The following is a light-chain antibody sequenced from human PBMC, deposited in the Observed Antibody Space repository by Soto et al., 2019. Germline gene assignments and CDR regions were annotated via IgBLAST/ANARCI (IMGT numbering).Light chain of an antibody. J-gene: IGKJ3*01. CDR3: QQYGSSPRGFT. V-gene: IGKV3-20*01. CDR2: GAS. CDR1: QSVSSSY. Sequence: EIVLTQSPVTLSLSPGEIATLSCRASQSVSSSYLAWYQQKPGQAPRLLXXGASSRATGIPDRLSGSGSGKDFTLTISRLEPQDFAVYYCQQYGSSPRGFTFGPGTKVDIK.